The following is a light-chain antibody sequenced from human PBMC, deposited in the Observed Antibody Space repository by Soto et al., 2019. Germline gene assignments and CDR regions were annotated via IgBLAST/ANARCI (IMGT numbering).Light chain of an antibody. CDR2: NSN. CDR3: ATWDDSLSGGV. J-gene: IGLJ3*02. Sequence: QSVLTQPPSASGTPGQTVTISCSGSSSNIGRNPVFWYQQLPGTAPKLLISNSNHRPSGVPDRFSGSKSGTSASLAIRGLRSEDEADHYCATWDDSLSGGVFGGGTKLTVL. CDR1: SSNIGRNP. V-gene: IGLV1-47*02.